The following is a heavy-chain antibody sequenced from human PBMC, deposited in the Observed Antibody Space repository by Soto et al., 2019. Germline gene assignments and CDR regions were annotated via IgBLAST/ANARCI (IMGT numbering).Heavy chain of an antibody. CDR1: GGTFSSYA. CDR3: ARDIRVAVVADYYYDYGMDV. CDR2: IIPIFGTA. D-gene: IGHD2-15*01. J-gene: IGHJ6*02. Sequence: QVQLVQSGAEVKKPGSSVKVSCKASGGTFSSYAISWVRQAPGQGLEWMGGIIPIFGTANYAQKFQGRVTITADESTSTAYMELSSLRSEDTAVYYCARDIRVAVVADYYYDYGMDVWGQGTTVTVSS. V-gene: IGHV1-69*01.